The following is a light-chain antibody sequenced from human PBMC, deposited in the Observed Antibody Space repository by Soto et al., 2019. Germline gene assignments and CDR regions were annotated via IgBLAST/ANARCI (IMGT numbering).Light chain of an antibody. CDR1: QTVSGSY. V-gene: IGKV3-20*01. CDR2: DAS. Sequence: EIVLTQSPGTLSLSPGERATLSCRASQTVSGSYLVWYQHKPGQAPRLLIYDASSRATGIPDRFSGSGSGTDFTLTISRLEPEDFAVYYCQQYGNSPLTFGGGTKVDI. CDR3: QQYGNSPLT. J-gene: IGKJ4*01.